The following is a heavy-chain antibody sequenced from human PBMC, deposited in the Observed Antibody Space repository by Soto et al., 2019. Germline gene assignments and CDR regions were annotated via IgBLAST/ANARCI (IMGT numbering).Heavy chain of an antibody. CDR3: ARSGYDSSGYYFDY. Sequence: GASVKVSCKASGYTFTSYAMHWVRQAPGQRLEWMGWINAGNGNTKYSQKFQGRVTITTDTSTSTAYMELSRLRSDDTAVYYCARSGYDSSGYYFDYWGQGTLVTVSS. V-gene: IGHV1-3*01. D-gene: IGHD3-22*01. CDR1: GYTFTSYA. CDR2: INAGNGNT. J-gene: IGHJ4*02.